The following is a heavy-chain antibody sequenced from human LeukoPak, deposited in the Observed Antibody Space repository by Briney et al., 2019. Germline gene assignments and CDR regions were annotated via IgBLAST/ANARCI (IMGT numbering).Heavy chain of an antibody. CDR1: GGSISSSSYY. CDR2: IYYRGST. Sequence: SATLSLTCTVSGGSISSSSYYWGWIRQPSGKGLEWIGSIYYRGSTYYNPSLKSRVTISVDTSKNQFSLKLSSVTAADTAVYYCARDRAVAGFGWFDPWGQGTLVTVSS. V-gene: IGHV4-39*07. J-gene: IGHJ5*02. D-gene: IGHD6-19*01. CDR3: ARDRAVAGFGWFDP.